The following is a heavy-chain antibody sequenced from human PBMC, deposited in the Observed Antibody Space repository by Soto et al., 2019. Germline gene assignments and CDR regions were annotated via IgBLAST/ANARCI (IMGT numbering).Heavy chain of an antibody. CDR2: INTYNGNT. CDR1: GYTFTNYG. J-gene: IGHJ5*02. CDR3: ARGVGSGTYYNQYNWFDP. V-gene: IGHV1-18*01. D-gene: IGHD3-10*01. Sequence: ASVKVSCKASGYTFTNYGISWVRQAPGQGLEWMGWINTYNGNTNHAQKLQGRVTMTTDTSTSTAYMELRSLRSDDTAVYYCARGVGSGTYYNQYNWFDPWGPGTLVTVSS.